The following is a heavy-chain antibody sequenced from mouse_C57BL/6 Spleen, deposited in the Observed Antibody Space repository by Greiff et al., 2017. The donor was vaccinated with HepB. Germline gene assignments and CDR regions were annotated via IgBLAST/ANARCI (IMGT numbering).Heavy chain of an antibody. CDR2: IWRGGST. J-gene: IGHJ4*01. CDR3: AKGVYDGRRGRAMDY. V-gene: IGHV2-5*01. CDR1: GFSLTSYG. Sequence: QVQLKESGPGLVQPSQSLSITCTVSGFSLTSYGVHWVRQSPGKGLEWLGVIWRGGSTDYNAAFMSRLSITKDNSKSQVFFKMNSLQADETAIYYCAKGVYDGRRGRAMDYWGQGTSVTVSS. D-gene: IGHD2-3*01.